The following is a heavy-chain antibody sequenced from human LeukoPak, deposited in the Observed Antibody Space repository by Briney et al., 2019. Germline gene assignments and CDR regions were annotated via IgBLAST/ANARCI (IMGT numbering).Heavy chain of an antibody. CDR1: GSSISSYY. CDR2: IYTSGST. CDR3: ARDIRYYDSTGGDAFDI. V-gene: IGHV4-4*07. D-gene: IGHD3-22*01. J-gene: IGHJ3*02. Sequence: PSETLSLTCTVSGSSISSYYWSWIRQPAGKGLEWIGRIYTSGSTNYNPSLKSRVTMSVDTSKNQFSLKLSSVTAADTAVYYCARDIRYYDSTGGDAFDIWGQGTMVTVSS.